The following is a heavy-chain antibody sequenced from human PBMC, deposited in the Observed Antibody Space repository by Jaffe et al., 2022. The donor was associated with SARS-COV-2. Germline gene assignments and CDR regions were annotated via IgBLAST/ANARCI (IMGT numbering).Heavy chain of an antibody. V-gene: IGHV3-23*03. D-gene: IGHD6-19*01. CDR1: GFTSSNSA. J-gene: IGHJ5*02. Sequence: EVQLLESGGGLVQPGGSLRLSCAASGFTSSNSAMTWVRQAPGKGLEWVALLNPGGTTHYADSVEGRFTISRDNSKNTLYLQMSSLRPEDTAVYFCARKGHTVAANNWFDPWGQGTLVTVSS. CDR3: ARKGHTVAANNWFDP. CDR2: LNPGGTT.